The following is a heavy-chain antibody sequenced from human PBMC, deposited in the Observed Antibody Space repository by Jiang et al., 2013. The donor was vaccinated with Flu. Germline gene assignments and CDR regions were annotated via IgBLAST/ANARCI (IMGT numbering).Heavy chain of an antibody. CDR1: GFSLSTSGVG. CDR2: IYWNDDK. Sequence: KPTQTLTLTCTFSGFSLSTSGVGVGWIRQPPGEALEWLALIYWNDDKRYSPSLKSRLTITKDTSKNQVVLTMTNMDPVDTATYYCAHRRESDLGFLEWLPVSDDWGQGTLVTVSS. V-gene: IGHV2-5*01. CDR3: AHRRESDLGFLEWLPVSDD. J-gene: IGHJ4*02. D-gene: IGHD3-3*01.